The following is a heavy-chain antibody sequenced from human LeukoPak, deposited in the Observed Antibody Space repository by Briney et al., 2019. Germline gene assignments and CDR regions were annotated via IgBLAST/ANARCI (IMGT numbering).Heavy chain of an antibody. Sequence: PSETLSLTCAVSGGSISINDYFWAWIRQSPGKGLEWIGSVSYRGDTYYNPSLQSRVTISVDTPKNQFSLRLNSVTAADTAVYYCASNSDYDDWIIDYWGQGTLVTFSS. CDR1: GGSISINDYF. D-gene: IGHD5-12*01. CDR3: ASNSDYDDWIIDY. J-gene: IGHJ4*02. V-gene: IGHV4-39*07. CDR2: VSYRGDT.